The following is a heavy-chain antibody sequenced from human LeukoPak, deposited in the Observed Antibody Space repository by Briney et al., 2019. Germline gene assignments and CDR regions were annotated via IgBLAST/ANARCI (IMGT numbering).Heavy chain of an antibody. J-gene: IGHJ4*02. V-gene: IGHV3-23*01. Sequence: GGSLRLSCAASGFTFSSYAMSWVRQAPGKGLEWVSGISGSGGNAHYADSEKGRFTISRDNSKNTLYLQMNSLRAEDTAVYYCAKDLGGSSWYYFDYWGQGILVTVSS. CDR2: ISGSGGNA. CDR3: AKDLGGSSWYYFDY. CDR1: GFTFSSYA. D-gene: IGHD6-13*01.